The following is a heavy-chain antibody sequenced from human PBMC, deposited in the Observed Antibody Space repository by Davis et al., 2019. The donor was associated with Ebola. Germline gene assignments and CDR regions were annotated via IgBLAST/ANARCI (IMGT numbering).Heavy chain of an antibody. CDR1: GYTFTGDY. CDR2: MHPDTGYT. V-gene: IGHV1-2*02. Sequence: ASVKVSCKASGYTFTGDYMHWVRQAPGQGLEWMGWMHPDTGYTVYAEKFQGRFSISRDTSVATAYMELSSLRPDDTAIYYCAREGTLGVTIDFWAQGTLVTVSS. J-gene: IGHJ4*02. CDR3: AREGTLGVTIDF. D-gene: IGHD2-21*02.